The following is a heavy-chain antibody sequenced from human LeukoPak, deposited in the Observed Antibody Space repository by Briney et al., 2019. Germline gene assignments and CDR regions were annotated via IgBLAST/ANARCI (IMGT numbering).Heavy chain of an antibody. J-gene: IGHJ4*02. CDR3: TTGPMITFGGVIVRFYFDY. D-gene: IGHD3-16*02. CDR1: GFTFSSYE. V-gene: IGHV3-15*01. Sequence: GGSLRLSCAASGFTFSSYEMSWVRQAPGKGLEWVGRIKTKNDGGTTDYAAPVKGRFTISRDDSKNTLYLQMNSLKTDDTAVYYCTTGPMITFGGVIVRFYFDYWGQGTLVTVSS. CDR2: IKTKNDGGTT.